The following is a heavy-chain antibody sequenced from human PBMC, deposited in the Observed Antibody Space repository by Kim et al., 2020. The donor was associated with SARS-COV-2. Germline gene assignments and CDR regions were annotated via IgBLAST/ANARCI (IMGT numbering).Heavy chain of an antibody. Sequence: GGSLRLSCAASGFTFSSYAMHWVRQAPGKGLEWVAVISYDGSNKYYADSVKGRFTISRDNSKNTLYLQMNSLRAEDTAVYYCAREGHYDFWSGYYYYYYMDVWGKGTTVTVSS. CDR1: GFTFSSYA. CDR3: AREGHYDFWSGYYYYYYMDV. V-gene: IGHV3-30-3*01. J-gene: IGHJ6*03. D-gene: IGHD3-3*01. CDR2: ISYDGSNK.